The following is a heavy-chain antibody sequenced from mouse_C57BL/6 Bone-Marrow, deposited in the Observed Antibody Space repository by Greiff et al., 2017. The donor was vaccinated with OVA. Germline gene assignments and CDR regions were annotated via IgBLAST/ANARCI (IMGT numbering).Heavy chain of an antibody. CDR2: IWSGGST. Sequence: QVQLQQSGPGLVQPSQSLSITCTVSGFSLTSYGVHWVRQSPGKGLEWLGVIWSGGSTDYNAAFISRLSISKDNSKSQVFFKMNSLQADDTAIYYCARNLGYYDYTWFAYWGQGTLVTVSA. J-gene: IGHJ3*01. CDR3: ARNLGYYDYTWFAY. D-gene: IGHD2-4*01. V-gene: IGHV2-2*01. CDR1: GFSLTSYG.